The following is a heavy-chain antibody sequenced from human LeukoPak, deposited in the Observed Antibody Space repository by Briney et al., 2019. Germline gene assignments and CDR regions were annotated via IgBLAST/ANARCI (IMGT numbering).Heavy chain of an antibody. D-gene: IGHD3-10*01. CDR3: ASTSRGVIDY. V-gene: IGHV3-48*03. Sequence: GQSLRLSCAASGFTFSSYEMNWVRQAPGKGLEWVSHIIGSGSTIYYADSVKGRFTISRDNSKNTLYLQMNSLRGEDAAVYYCASTSRGVIDYWGQGTLVTVSS. J-gene: IGHJ4*02. CDR1: GFTFSSYE. CDR2: IIGSGSTI.